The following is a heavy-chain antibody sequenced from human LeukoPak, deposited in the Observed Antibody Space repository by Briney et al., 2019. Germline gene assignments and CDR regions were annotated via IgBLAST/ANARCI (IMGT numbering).Heavy chain of an antibody. J-gene: IGHJ4*02. CDR3: AGGSRRDGYDY. CDR1: GFTVSSNY. CDR2: IYSGGST. V-gene: IGHV3-53*05. D-gene: IGHD5-24*01. Sequence: GGSLRLSCAASGFTVSSNYMSWVRQAPGKGLEWVSVIYSGGSTYYAGSVKGRFTISRDNSKNTLYLQMNSLRPEDTAVYYCAGGSRRDGYDYWGQGTLVTVSS.